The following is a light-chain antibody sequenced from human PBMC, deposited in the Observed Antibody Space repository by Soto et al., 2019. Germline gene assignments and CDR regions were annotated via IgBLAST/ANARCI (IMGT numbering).Light chain of an antibody. V-gene: IGKV1-27*01. CDR1: QGISNY. CDR2: AAS. CDR3: QKYNSAPFT. J-gene: IGKJ5*01. Sequence: DIQLTQSLSSLSASVGERVTLTCRASQGISNYLAWYQQKPGKVPKLLIYAASTLQSGVPSRFSGSGSGTDFTLTISSLQPEDVATYYCQKYNSAPFTFGQGTRLEIK.